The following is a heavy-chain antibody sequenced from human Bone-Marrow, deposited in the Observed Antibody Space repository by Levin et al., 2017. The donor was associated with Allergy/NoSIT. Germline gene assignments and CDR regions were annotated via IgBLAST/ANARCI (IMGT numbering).Heavy chain of an antibody. CDR3: ARGATGTTLGYYYYGMDV. CDR2: INHSGST. Sequence: SQTLSLTCAVYGGSFSGYYWSWIRQPPGKGLEWIGEINHSGSTNYNPSLKSRVTISVDTSKNQFSLKLSSVTAADTAVYYCARGATGTTLGYYYYGMDVWGQGTTVTVSS. V-gene: IGHV4-34*01. J-gene: IGHJ6*02. D-gene: IGHD1-1*01. CDR1: GGSFSGYY.